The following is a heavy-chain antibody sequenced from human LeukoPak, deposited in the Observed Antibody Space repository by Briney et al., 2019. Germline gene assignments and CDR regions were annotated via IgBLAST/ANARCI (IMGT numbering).Heavy chain of an antibody. CDR3: ARQGSGSYYKRGDYFDY. V-gene: IGHV4-4*07. D-gene: IGHD3-10*01. CDR2: IYTSGST. Sequence: SETLSLTCTVSGGSISSYYWSWIRQPAGKGLEWIGRIYTSGSTNYNPSLKSRVTMSVDTSKNQFSLKLSSVTAADTAVYYCARQGSGSYYKRGDYFDYWGQGTLVTVSS. J-gene: IGHJ4*02. CDR1: GGSISSYY.